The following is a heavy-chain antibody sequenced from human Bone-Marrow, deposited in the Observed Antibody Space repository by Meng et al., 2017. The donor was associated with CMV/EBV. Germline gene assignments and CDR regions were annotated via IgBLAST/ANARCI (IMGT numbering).Heavy chain of an antibody. D-gene: IGHD4-17*01. J-gene: IGHJ5*02. CDR2: IYYSGST. Sequence: SETLSLTCTVSGGSISSGDYYWSWIRQPPGKGLEWIGYIYYSGSTYYNPSLKSRLTISVDTSKNQFSLKLNSVTAADTALYYCARTTVTTGGWFDPWGQGTLVTVSS. CDR1: GGSISSGDYY. V-gene: IGHV4-30-4*08. CDR3: ARTTVTTGGWFDP.